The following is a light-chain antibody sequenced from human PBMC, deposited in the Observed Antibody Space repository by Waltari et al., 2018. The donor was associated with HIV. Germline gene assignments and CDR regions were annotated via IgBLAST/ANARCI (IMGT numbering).Light chain of an antibody. J-gene: IGLJ1*01. V-gene: IGLV1-40*01. Sequence: QSVLTQPPSVSGAQGQRVTNSCTGSSPNIGAGYDVHWYQQLPGTAPKLLIYGNSTRPSGVPDRVSGSKSGTSASLAITWLQAEDEADYYCQSYDSSLSGFYVFGTGTKVTVL. CDR1: SPNIGAGYD. CDR2: GNS. CDR3: QSYDSSLSGFYV.